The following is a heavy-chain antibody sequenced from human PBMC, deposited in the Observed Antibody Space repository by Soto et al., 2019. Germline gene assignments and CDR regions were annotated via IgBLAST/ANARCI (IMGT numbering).Heavy chain of an antibody. CDR2: ISYDGSNK. CDR1: GFTFSSYC. D-gene: IGHD6-13*01. V-gene: IGHV3-30*18. CDR3: AKDRWRGIAAAGTPNYYFDY. Sequence: LRLSCAASGFTFSSYCMHWVRQAPGKGLEWVAVISYDGSNKYYADSVKGRFTISRDNSKNTLYLQMNSLRAEDTAVYYCAKDRWRGIAAAGTPNYYFDYWGQGTLVTVSS. J-gene: IGHJ4*02.